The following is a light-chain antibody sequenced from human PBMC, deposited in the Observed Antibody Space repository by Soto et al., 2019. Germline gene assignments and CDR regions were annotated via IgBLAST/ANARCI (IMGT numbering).Light chain of an antibody. CDR3: QQRSNWPPIT. J-gene: IGKJ5*01. Sequence: EIVLTQSPATLSLSPGERATLSCRASQSVSRYLAWYQQKPGQAPRLLIYDASNRATGIPARFSGSGSGTDFTLTISSLEPEDFAVYYCQQRSNWPPITFGQGTRLENK. V-gene: IGKV3-11*01. CDR2: DAS. CDR1: QSVSRY.